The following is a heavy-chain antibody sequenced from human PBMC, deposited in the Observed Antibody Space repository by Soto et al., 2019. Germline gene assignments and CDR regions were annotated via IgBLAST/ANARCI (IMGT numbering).Heavy chain of an antibody. CDR1: GFTFSSYS. V-gene: IGHV3-21*01. D-gene: IGHD6-13*01. J-gene: IGHJ3*02. CDR2: ISSSSSYI. CDR3: AREYSSSWQAISAEDAFDI. Sequence: EVQLVESGGGLVKPGGSLRLSCAASGFTFSSYSMNWVGQAPGKGLEWVSSISSSSSYIYYADSVKGRFTISRDNAKNSLYLQMNSLRAEDTAVYYCAREYSSSWQAISAEDAFDIWGQGTMVTVSS.